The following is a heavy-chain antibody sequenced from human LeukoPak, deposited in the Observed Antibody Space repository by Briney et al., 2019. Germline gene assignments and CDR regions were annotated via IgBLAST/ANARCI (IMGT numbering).Heavy chain of an antibody. Sequence: GGSLRLSCAASGFTFSSYGMSWVRQAPGKGLEWVSAISGSGGSTYYADSVKGRFTISRDNAKNSLYLQMNSLRAEDTAVYYCARDPYDYVWGSYRREFDYWGQGTLVTVSS. D-gene: IGHD3-16*02. CDR2: ISGSGGST. V-gene: IGHV3-23*01. CDR3: ARDPYDYVWGSYRREFDY. CDR1: GFTFSSYG. J-gene: IGHJ4*02.